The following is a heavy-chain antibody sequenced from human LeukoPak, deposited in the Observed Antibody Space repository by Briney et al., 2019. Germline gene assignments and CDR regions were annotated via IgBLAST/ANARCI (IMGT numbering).Heavy chain of an antibody. J-gene: IGHJ4*02. V-gene: IGHV3-74*03. CDR2: INTDGSTT. Sequence: GGSLRLSCVASGFTFSSYWMHWVRQAPGEGLVWVSRINTDGSTTTYADSVKGRFTISRDNAKNTLYLQMNSLRADDTAVYYRARDLYPDYWGQGTLVTVSS. D-gene: IGHD2-2*01. CDR3: ARDLYPDY. CDR1: GFTFSSYW.